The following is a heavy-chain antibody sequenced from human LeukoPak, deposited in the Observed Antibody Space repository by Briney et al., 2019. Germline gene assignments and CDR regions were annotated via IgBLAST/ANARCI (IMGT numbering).Heavy chain of an antibody. CDR2: ISYDGSNE. J-gene: IGHJ4*02. CDR3: ARDLDY. CDR1: GFTFSSYA. Sequence: PGRSLRLSCAASGFTFSSYAMHWVRQAPGKGLEWVAVISYDGSNEYYADSVKGRFTISRDNSKNTLYLQMNSLRAEDTAVYYCARDLDYWGQGTLVTVSS. V-gene: IGHV3-30*01.